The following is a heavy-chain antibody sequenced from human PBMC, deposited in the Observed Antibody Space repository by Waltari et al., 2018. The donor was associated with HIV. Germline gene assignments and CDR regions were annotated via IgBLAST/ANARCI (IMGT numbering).Heavy chain of an antibody. CDR1: GFTFSSFA. V-gene: IGHV3-33*08. CDR2: IWYDGSNE. D-gene: IGHD6-19*01. J-gene: IGHJ4*02. CDR3: AKVGSSGPLDH. Sequence: QVHLVESGGGVVQPGRSLRLSCVASGFTFSSFAMHWVRQTPGKGLEWVAGIWYDGSNENYADSVKGRFTISRDNSMDTLYLEMMSLGADDTAKYYCAKVGSSGPLDHWGQGTLVTVSP.